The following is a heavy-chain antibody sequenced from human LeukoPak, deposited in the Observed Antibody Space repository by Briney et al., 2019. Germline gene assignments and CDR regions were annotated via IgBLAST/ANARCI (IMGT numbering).Heavy chain of an antibody. V-gene: IGHV1-2*02. Sequence: ASVKASCKASGYTFTGYYMHWVRQAPGQGLEWMGWINPNSGGTNYAQKFQGRVTMTRDTSISTAYMELSRLRSDDTAVYYCARVPSITIFRPMDVWGQGTTVTVSS. CDR2: INPNSGGT. CDR1: GYTFTGYY. CDR3: ARVPSITIFRPMDV. D-gene: IGHD3-3*01. J-gene: IGHJ6*02.